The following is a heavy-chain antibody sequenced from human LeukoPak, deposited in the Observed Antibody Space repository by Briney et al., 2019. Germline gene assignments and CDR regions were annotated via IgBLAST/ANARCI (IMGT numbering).Heavy chain of an antibody. CDR1: GGSFSGYY. V-gene: IGHV4-34*01. CDR3: ARGRGYDFWSGYSPVWFDP. D-gene: IGHD3-3*01. CDR2: INHSGST. J-gene: IGHJ5*02. Sequence: SETLSLTCAVYGGSFSGYYWSWIRQPPGKGLEWIGEINHSGSTNYNPSLKSRVTISVDTSKNQFSLKLSSVTAADTAVYYCARGRGYDFWSGYSPVWFDPWGQGTLVTVSS.